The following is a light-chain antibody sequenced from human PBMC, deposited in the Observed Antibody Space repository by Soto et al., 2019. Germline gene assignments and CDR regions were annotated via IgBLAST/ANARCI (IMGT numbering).Light chain of an antibody. CDR3: QQYNIWPPLT. J-gene: IGKJ4*01. Sequence: EIVMTQSPATLSVSPGERVTLSCRATQSVGTNLAWYQQKPGQAPRLLIYGASTRATGFPARFSGSGSGTEFTLTISSLQSEDFAVYYCQQYNIWPPLTFGGGTKVEIK. CDR1: QSVGTN. V-gene: IGKV3-15*01. CDR2: GAS.